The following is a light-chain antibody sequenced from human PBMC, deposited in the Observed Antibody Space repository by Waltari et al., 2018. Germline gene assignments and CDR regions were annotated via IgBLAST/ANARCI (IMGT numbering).Light chain of an antibody. V-gene: IGKV3-20*01. CDR1: QNISSNY. CDR3: QQYGNSPGT. CDR2: GAS. J-gene: IGKJ1*01. Sequence: EIVLTQSPGTLSLSPGESATLSCRASQNISSNYLAWYQQRPGQAPRLLIYGASSRATAIPDRFGGSGSGTDFTLTISRLDPEDFAVYFCQQYGNSPGTFGQGTKVEIK.